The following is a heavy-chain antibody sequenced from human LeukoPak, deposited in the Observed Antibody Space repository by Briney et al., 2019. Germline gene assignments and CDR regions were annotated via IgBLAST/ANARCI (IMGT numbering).Heavy chain of an antibody. D-gene: IGHD2-15*01. J-gene: IGHJ4*02. V-gene: IGHV4-39*01. CDR1: IRSISSSSYY. CDR3: ARQYSSGATE. CDR2: IYYSGST. Sequence: SETLSLTCAVSIRSISSSSYYWGWVRQPPGTGLEWIGSIYYSGSTYYNPSIKRRVTISVDTSKNQFSLKLSSVSAADTAVYYCARQYSSGATEWGQGTLVSVFS.